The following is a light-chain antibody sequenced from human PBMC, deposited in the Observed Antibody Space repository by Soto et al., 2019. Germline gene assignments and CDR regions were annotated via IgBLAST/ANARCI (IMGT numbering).Light chain of an antibody. CDR2: AAS. CDR3: QQYSNWPRT. J-gene: IGKJ1*01. Sequence: EIVMTQSPATLSLSPGERATLSCRASQSVSSNLAWYQQKPGQAPRLLIYAASTRATGIPARFSGSGSGTEFTLTISSLQPEDFAVYYCQQYSNWPRTFGQGTKVDIK. V-gene: IGKV3-15*01. CDR1: QSVSSN.